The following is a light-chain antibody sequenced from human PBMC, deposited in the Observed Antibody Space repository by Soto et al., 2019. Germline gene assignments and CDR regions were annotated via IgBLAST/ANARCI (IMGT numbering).Light chain of an antibody. CDR2: GVY. J-gene: IGLJ2*01. CDR3: SSFTNNNTPHVV. CDR1: DSDVGGYNY. Sequence: QLVLTQPASVSGSPGQSITISCTGTDSDVGGYNYVSWYQQHPGKAPKLMIYGVYNRPSGVSNRFSGSKSGNTASLTISGLQAEDEADYYCSSFTNNNTPHVVFGGGTKVTVL. V-gene: IGLV2-14*01.